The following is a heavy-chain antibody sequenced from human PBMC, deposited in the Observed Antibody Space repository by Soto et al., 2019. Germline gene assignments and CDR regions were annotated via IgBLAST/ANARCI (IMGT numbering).Heavy chain of an antibody. CDR2: ISAGGGRT. D-gene: IGHD6-13*01. V-gene: IGHV3-23*01. J-gene: IGHJ4*02. Sequence: GGSLRLSCAASGFTFSSYAMGWIDQAPGKGLELVSTISAGGGRTYYADSVKGRFPISRDNSKNTLYLQMNSLRAEDTAVYYCARGRGAAADYFDFWGQGTLVTVSS. CDR1: GFTFSSYA. CDR3: ARGRGAAADYFDF.